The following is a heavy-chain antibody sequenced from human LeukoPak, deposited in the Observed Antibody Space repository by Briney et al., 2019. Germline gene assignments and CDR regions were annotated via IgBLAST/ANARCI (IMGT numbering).Heavy chain of an antibody. Sequence: PGGSLRLSCAASGFTFGRYWMSWVRQAPGKGLEWVANIKEETYYVDSVKGRFTISRDNAKNSLYLQMNSPRAEDTAVYYCVRDPYGSGSYYNYWGQGTLVTVSS. CDR3: VRDPYGSGSYYNY. CDR1: GFTFGRYW. CDR2: IKEET. V-gene: IGHV3-7*01. D-gene: IGHD3-10*01. J-gene: IGHJ4*02.